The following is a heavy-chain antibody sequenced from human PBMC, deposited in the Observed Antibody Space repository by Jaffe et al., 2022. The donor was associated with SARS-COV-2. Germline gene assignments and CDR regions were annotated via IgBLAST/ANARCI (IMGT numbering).Heavy chain of an antibody. CDR1: GGSISSSSYY. Sequence: QLQLQESGPGLVKPSETLSLTCTVSGGSISSSSYYWGWIRQPPGKGLEWIGSIYYSGSTYYNPSLKSRVTISVDTSKNQFSLKLSSVTAADTAVYYCARHSPFYRSHEIDYWGQGTLVTVSS. CDR2: IYYSGST. V-gene: IGHV4-39*01. D-gene: IGHD4-4*01. J-gene: IGHJ4*02. CDR3: ARHSPFYRSHEIDY.